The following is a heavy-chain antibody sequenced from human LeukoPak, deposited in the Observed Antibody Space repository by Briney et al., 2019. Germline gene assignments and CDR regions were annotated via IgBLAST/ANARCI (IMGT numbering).Heavy chain of an antibody. CDR2: INAGNGDA. J-gene: IGHJ6*02. D-gene: IGHD2-2*01. Sequence: GASVKVSCKASGYTFTTYAIHWVRQAPGRSLEWMGRINAGNGDAKYSQNFHDRITITRDTSASTVYMELTSLRSEDTAVYYCARLPAANYYYYGMDVWGQGTTVTVSS. CDR3: ARLPAANYYYYGMDV. CDR1: GYTFTTYA. V-gene: IGHV1-3*01.